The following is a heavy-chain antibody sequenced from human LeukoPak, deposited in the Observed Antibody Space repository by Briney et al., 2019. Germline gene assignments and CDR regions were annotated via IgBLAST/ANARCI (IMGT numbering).Heavy chain of an antibody. CDR2: IRYDGSNK. D-gene: IGHD3-3*01. V-gene: IGHV3-30*02. Sequence: GGSLRLSCAASGFTFSSYGMHWVRQAPGKGLEWVAFIRYDGSNKYYADSVKGRFTISRDNSKNTLYLQMNSLRAEDTAVYYCAKDRHYDFWSGYYTFDYWGQGTLVTVSS. J-gene: IGHJ4*02. CDR1: GFTFSSYG. CDR3: AKDRHYDFWSGYYTFDY.